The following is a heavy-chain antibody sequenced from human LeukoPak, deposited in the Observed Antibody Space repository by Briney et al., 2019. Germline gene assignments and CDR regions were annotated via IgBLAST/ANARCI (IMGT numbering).Heavy chain of an antibody. CDR3: ARGRIPAGGLDWFDP. CDR1: GGSISSYY. V-gene: IGHV4-59*01. CDR2: IYYSGNT. J-gene: IGHJ5*02. D-gene: IGHD6-13*01. Sequence: SETLSLTCTVSGGSISSYYWSWIRQPPRKGLEWIGYIYYSGNTNYNPSLKSRVTISVDTSKNQFSLKLTSVTTADTAVYYCARGRIPAGGLDWFDPWGQGTLVTVSS.